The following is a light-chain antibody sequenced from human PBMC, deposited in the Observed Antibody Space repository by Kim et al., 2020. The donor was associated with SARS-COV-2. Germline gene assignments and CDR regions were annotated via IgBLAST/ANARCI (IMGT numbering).Light chain of an antibody. CDR3: QQRNSWSTVT. J-gene: IGKJ4*01. CDR1: QGISSC. V-gene: IGKV3-11*01. CDR2: YAS. Sequence: EIVLTQSPATLSLSPGERATLSCRASQGISSCLAGYQQQPAQPARRLIYYASNRATGSLARFSGSGSGTDFTLTISSLEPEDFAVDYCQQRNSWSTVTFGGGTKVDIK.